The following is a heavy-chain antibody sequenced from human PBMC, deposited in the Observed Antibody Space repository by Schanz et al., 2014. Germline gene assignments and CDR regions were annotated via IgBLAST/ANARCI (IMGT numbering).Heavy chain of an antibody. CDR3: ARPPQVGSSLDY. Sequence: EVHLVESGGGLVQPGGSLRLSCAASGVTVSSNYMSWVRQAPGKGLEWVSLIYSGGSTYYAASVKGRFTVSRDNSKNTLYLQLNSLRAEDTAVYYCARPPQVGSSLDYWGQGTLVTVSS. CDR2: IYSGGST. J-gene: IGHJ4*02. V-gene: IGHV3-66*04. D-gene: IGHD6-13*01. CDR1: GVTVSSNY.